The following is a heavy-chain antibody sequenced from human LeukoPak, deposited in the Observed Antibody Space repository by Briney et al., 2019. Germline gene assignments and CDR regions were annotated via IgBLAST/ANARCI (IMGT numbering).Heavy chain of an antibody. Sequence: GGSPRLSCAASGFTFSSYSMNWVRQAPGKGLEWVSYISSSSTIYYADSVKGRFTISRDNAKNSLYLQMNSLRDEDTAVYYCARVALDFWTPAFDYWGQGTLVTVSS. D-gene: IGHD3/OR15-3a*01. V-gene: IGHV3-48*02. CDR1: GFTFSSYS. CDR2: ISSSSTI. J-gene: IGHJ4*02. CDR3: ARVALDFWTPAFDY.